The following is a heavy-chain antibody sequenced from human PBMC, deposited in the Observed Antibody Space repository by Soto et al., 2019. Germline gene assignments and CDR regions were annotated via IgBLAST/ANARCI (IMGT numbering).Heavy chain of an antibody. CDR2: VNPNNGHT. CDR3: VRLFYYGSGSWVE. J-gene: IGHJ4*02. D-gene: IGHD3-10*01. Sequence: QVQLVQSGAEVKKLGASVKVSCKASGYTFTSYDINWVRQATGQGLEWMGWVNPNNGHTGYAQKFQGRVTMTRNTSISTAYMELDSLRSEDTAVYYCVRLFYYGSGSWVEWGQGTLVTVSS. V-gene: IGHV1-8*01. CDR1: GYTFTSYD.